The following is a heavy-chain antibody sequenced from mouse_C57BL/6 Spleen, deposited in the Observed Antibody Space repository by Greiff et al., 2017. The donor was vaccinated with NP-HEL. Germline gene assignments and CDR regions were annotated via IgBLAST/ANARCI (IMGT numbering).Heavy chain of an antibody. CDR3: ARAGGNYVYWYFDV. CDR2: ISDGGSYT. V-gene: IGHV5-4*01. Sequence: EVQVVESGGGLVKPGGSLKLSCAASGFTFSSYAMSWVRQTPEKRLEWVATISDGGSYTYYPDNVKGRFTISRDNAKNNLYLQMSHLKSEDTAMYYCARAGGNYVYWYFDVWGTGTTVTVSS. J-gene: IGHJ1*03. D-gene: IGHD2-1*01. CDR1: GFTFSSYA.